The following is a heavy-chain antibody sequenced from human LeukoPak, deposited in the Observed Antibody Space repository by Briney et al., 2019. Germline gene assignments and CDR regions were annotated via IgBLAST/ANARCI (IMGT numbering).Heavy chain of an antibody. V-gene: IGHV3-11*04. CDR1: GFTFNDYY. CDR3: AKGDIVVVPAAISY. Sequence: PGGSLRLSCAASGFTFNDYYMTWIRQAPGKGLEWVSSIGNSGSARKNADSVKGRFTISRDNAKKSLYLEMNSLRGDDTAVYYCAKGDIVVVPAAISYWGQGTLVTVSS. J-gene: IGHJ4*02. CDR2: IGNSGSAR. D-gene: IGHD2-2*01.